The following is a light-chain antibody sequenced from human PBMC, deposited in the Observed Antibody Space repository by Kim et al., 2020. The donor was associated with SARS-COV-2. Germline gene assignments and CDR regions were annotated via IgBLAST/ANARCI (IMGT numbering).Light chain of an antibody. J-gene: IGKJ4*01. CDR1: QGISSY. CDR3: QQLNSYPLT. CDR2: AAS. V-gene: IGKV1-9*01. Sequence: IQLTQSPSSLSASVGDRVTITYRASQGISSYLAWYQQKPGKAPKLLIYAASTLKSGVPSRFSGSGSGTDFTLTISSLQPEDFATYYCQQLNSYPLTFGGGTKVDIK.